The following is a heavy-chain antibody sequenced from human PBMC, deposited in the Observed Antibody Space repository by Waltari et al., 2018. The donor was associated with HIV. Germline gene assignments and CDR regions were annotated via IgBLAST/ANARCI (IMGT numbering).Heavy chain of an antibody. CDR2: MNPNSGNT. CDR1: GYTFINFD. D-gene: IGHD3-22*01. V-gene: IGHV1-8*02. J-gene: IGHJ6*02. CDR3: VRNSSAKGNRYFYYGLDV. Sequence: QVYLVQSGPEVKRPGASVKISCKAYGYTFINFDVNWVRQAAEHGPEWMGWMNPNSGNTASPYIFEERVTMTTDVSTATAYMEMSGLTPEDTAIYYCVRNSSAKGNRYFYYGLDVWGQGTPVTV.